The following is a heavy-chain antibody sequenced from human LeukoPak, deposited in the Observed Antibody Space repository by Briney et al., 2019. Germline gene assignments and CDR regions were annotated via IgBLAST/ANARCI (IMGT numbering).Heavy chain of an antibody. CDR2: IKEDGSEK. Sequence: GGSLRLSCAVSGFTFSDRWMGWVRQILGKGLEWVATIKEDGSEKYYVDSVKGRFTISRDNAKNSLSLEMNRLRAEDTAVYYCVRGCWPLDFWGQGTLVTVSS. CDR1: GFTFSDRW. J-gene: IGHJ4*02. V-gene: IGHV3-7*01. CDR3: VRGCWPLDF.